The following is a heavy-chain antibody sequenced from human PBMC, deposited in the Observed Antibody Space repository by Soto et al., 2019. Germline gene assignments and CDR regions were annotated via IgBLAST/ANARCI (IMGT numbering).Heavy chain of an antibody. CDR2: IYHSGNT. CDR1: GGSLCSFVYS. CDR3: ARANYYGSGSNHDYYYYGMDV. D-gene: IGHD3-10*01. Sequence: SLASAVSGGSLCSFVYSWTWIRQPPGKGLKWISKIYHSGNTYYNPSLKSRVTISVDRSKNQFSLKLSSVTAADTAVYYCARANYYGSGSNHDYYYYGMDVWGQGTTVTVSS. V-gene: IGHV4-30-2*01. J-gene: IGHJ6*02.